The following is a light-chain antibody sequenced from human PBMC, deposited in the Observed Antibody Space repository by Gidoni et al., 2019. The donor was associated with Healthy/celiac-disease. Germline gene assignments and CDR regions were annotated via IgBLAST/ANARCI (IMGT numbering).Light chain of an antibody. CDR1: QSVSSY. V-gene: IGKV3-11*01. CDR3: QQRSNWRSLT. J-gene: IGKJ5*01. Sequence: EIVLTQSPATLSLSPGERATLAARASQSVSSYLAWYQQKPGQAPRLLIYDASNRATGIPARFSGSGSGTDFTLTISSLVPEDFAVYYCQQRSNWRSLTFGQGTRLEIK. CDR2: DAS.